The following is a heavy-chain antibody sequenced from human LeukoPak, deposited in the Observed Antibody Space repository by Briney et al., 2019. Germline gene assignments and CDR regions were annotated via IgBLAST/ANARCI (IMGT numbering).Heavy chain of an antibody. D-gene: IGHD2-15*01. J-gene: IGHJ3*01. CDR2: ISSNGDNT. CDR3: TRDSALLGVAFDL. V-gene: IGHV3-64D*06. CDR1: GFPFNTYA. Sequence: QPGGSLRLSCSASGFPFNTYAIHWVRKAPGKGLEYVAGISSNGDNTGFADSAKGRFTISRDNSKSTLFLQMNSLRAEDTAVYFRTRDSALLGVAFDLWGQGTVVTVSS.